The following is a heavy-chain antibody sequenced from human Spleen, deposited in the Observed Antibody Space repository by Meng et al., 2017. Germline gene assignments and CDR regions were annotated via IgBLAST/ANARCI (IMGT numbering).Heavy chain of an antibody. CDR2: IRSKANSYAT. CDR1: GFTLSGSA. Sequence: GHLVESGGGLVQPGGSLILSRAASGFTLSGSAMHWVRQASGKGLGWVGRIRSKANSYATAYAASVKGRFTISRDDSKNTAYLQMNSLKTEDTAVYYCNSSGSDSCWGQRTLVTVSS. CDR3: NSSGSDSC. D-gene: IGHD6-19*01. J-gene: IGHJ4*02. V-gene: IGHV3-73*02.